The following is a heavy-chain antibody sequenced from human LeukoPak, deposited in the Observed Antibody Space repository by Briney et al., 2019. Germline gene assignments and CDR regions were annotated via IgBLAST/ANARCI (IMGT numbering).Heavy chain of an antibody. CDR2: INPNSGGT. V-gene: IGHV1-2*02. Sequence: ASVKVSCKASGYTFTGYYMHWVRQAPGQGLEWMGWINPNSGGTNYAQKFQGRVTMTRDTSISTAYMELSRLRSDDTAVHYCAREGYRAMVGVDWFDPWGQGTLVTVSS. D-gene: IGHD5-18*01. CDR1: GYTFTGYY. CDR3: AREGYRAMVGVDWFDP. J-gene: IGHJ5*02.